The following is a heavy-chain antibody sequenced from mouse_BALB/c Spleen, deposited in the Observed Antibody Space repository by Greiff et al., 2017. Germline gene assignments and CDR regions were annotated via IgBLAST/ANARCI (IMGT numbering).Heavy chain of an antibody. CDR2: IWGGGST. J-gene: IGHJ2*01. CDR3: ARSLYYGYDGPYFDY. V-gene: IGHV2-4-1*01. CDR1: GFSLTSYG. D-gene: IGHD2-2*01. Sequence: VKLMESGPSLVQPSQSLSITCTVSGFSLTSYGVHWVRQSPGKGLEWLGMIWGGGSTDYNSALKSRLSISKDNSKSQVFLKMNSLQTDDTAMYYCARSLYYGYDGPYFDYWGQGTTLTVSS.